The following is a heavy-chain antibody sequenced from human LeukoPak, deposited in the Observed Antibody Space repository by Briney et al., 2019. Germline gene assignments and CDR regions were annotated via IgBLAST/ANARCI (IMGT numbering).Heavy chain of an antibody. J-gene: IGHJ4*02. D-gene: IGHD1-14*01. Sequence: QAGGSLRLSCAASEFTFSSYSMNWVRQAPGKGLEWVSYISGGSSIIYYADSVKGRFTISRDNAKNSLYLQMNSLRAEDTAVYYCARGNRWVDYWGQGTLVTVSS. CDR1: EFTFSSYS. CDR2: ISGGSSII. V-gene: IGHV3-48*04. CDR3: ARGNRWVDY.